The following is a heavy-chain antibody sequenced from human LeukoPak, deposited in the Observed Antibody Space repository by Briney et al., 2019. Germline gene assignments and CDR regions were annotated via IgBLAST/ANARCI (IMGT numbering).Heavy chain of an antibody. CDR1: GFTFSSYA. J-gene: IGHJ3*02. CDR3: ARGHYYDSSGYSTDAFDI. Sequence: GGSLRLSCAASGFTFSSYAMSWVRQAPGKGLEWVSAISGSGGSTYYADSVKGRFTISRDNSKNTLYLQMNSLRAEDTAVYYCARGHYYDSSGYSTDAFDIWGQGTMVTVSS. CDR2: ISGSGGST. V-gene: IGHV3-23*01. D-gene: IGHD3-22*01.